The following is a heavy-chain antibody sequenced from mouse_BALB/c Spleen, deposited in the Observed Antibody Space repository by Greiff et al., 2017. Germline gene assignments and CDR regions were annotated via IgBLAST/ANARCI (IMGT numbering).Heavy chain of an antibody. V-gene: IGHV4-1*02. Sequence: EVKLMESGGGLVQPGGSLKLSCAASGFDFSRYWMSWVRQAPGKGLEWIGEINPDSSTINYTPSLKDKFIISRDNAKNTLYLQMSRVRSEDTALYYCARPDGYYVAYWGQGTLVTVSA. CDR1: GFDFSRYW. D-gene: IGHD2-3*01. CDR3: ARPDGYYVAY. J-gene: IGHJ3*01. CDR2: INPDSSTI.